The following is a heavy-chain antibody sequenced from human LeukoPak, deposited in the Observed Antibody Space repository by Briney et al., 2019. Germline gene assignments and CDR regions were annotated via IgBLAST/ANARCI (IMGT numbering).Heavy chain of an antibody. Sequence: GGSLRLSCTLSGFNVNRNYMGWVRQAPGKGLGWVSVIYTGGTVHYADSVKGRFTISRDDSKNTLYLQMSHLRAEDTAVYYCARASTKSPLRFVLLFDHWGQGTLVTVSS. D-gene: IGHD3-10*01. J-gene: IGHJ4*02. CDR2: IYTGGTV. CDR3: ARASTKSPLRFVLLFDH. CDR1: GFNVNRNY. V-gene: IGHV3-53*01.